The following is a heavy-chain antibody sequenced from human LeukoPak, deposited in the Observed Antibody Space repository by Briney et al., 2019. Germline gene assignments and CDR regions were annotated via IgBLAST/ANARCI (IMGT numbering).Heavy chain of an antibody. V-gene: IGHV3-53*01. Sequence: GGSLRLSCAASGFTVSSNYMSWVRQAPGKGLEWVSVIYSGGSTYYAGSVKGRFTISRDNSKNTLYLQMNSLRAEDTAVYYCASSYVTPLPAYYYYGMDVWGQGTTVTVSS. CDR1: GFTVSSNY. D-gene: IGHD5-18*01. J-gene: IGHJ6*02. CDR3: ASSYVTPLPAYYYYGMDV. CDR2: IYSGGST.